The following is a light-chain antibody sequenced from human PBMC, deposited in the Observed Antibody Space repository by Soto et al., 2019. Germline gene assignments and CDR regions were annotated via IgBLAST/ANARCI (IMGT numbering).Light chain of an antibody. Sequence: EIVMTQSPATLSVSPGGSATLSCRASQSISDTLAWYQQKPGQAPRLLIYGASRRATGFPASSSGSGSGTDFTLTISSLQSEDLAVYYCQQYNNRPWTVGQGTKVDIK. CDR1: QSISDT. J-gene: IGKJ1*01. CDR3: QQYNNRPWT. V-gene: IGKV3-15*01. CDR2: GAS.